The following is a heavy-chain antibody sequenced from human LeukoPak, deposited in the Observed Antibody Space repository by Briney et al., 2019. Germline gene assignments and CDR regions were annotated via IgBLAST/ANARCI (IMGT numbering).Heavy chain of an antibody. CDR1: GYSFTTYW. V-gene: IGHV5-51*01. Sequence: GESLRISCEGSGYSFTTYWIGWVRQMPGKGLEWMGIVYPGDSDTRYSPSFQGQVTISADKSISTAYLQWSSLKASDTAMYYCARQHLYYYYMDVWGKGTTVTVSS. J-gene: IGHJ6*03. CDR3: ARQHLYYYYMDV. CDR2: VYPGDSDT.